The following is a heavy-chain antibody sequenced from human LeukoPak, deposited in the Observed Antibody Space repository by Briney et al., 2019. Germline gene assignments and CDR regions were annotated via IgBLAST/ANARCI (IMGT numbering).Heavy chain of an antibody. J-gene: IGHJ4*02. Sequence: GASVTVSCKASGYTFTTYYIHWVRQAPGQGLEWMGIINPSGGSTTYAQIFQGRVTLTRDTSTSTVYMELSSLRSDDTAVYYCARAPKGVTTGYFDHWGQGTLVTVSS. CDR2: INPSGGST. CDR1: GYTFTTYY. V-gene: IGHV1-46*01. D-gene: IGHD1-26*01. CDR3: ARAPKGVTTGYFDH.